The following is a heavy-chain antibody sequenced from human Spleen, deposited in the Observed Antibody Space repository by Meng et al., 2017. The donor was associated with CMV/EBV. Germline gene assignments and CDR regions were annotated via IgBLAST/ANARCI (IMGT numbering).Heavy chain of an antibody. CDR2: ISYDGSNK. CDR3: ARDQVNIVVVPAAIAGYYGMDV. D-gene: IGHD2-2*02. V-gene: IGHV3-30*04. J-gene: IGHJ6*02. Sequence: GGSLRLSCAASGFTFSSYAMHWVRQAPGKGLEWVAVISYDGSNKYYADSVKGRFTISRDNSKNTLYLQMNSLRAEDTAVYYCARDQVNIVVVPAAIAGYYGMDVWGQGTTVTVSS. CDR1: GFTFSSYA.